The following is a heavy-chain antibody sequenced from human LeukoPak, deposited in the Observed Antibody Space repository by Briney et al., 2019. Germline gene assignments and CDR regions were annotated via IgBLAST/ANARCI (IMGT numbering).Heavy chain of an antibody. CDR1: GFTFSSYE. Sequence: GRSLRLSCAASGFTFSSYEMNWVRQAPGKGLEWVSYISSSGSTIYYADSVKGRFTISRDNAKNSLYLQMNSLRAEDTAVYYCARQDSGSYYGGVYWGQGTLVTVSS. CDR2: ISSSGSTI. D-gene: IGHD1-26*01. CDR3: ARQDSGSYYGGVY. J-gene: IGHJ4*02. V-gene: IGHV3-48*03.